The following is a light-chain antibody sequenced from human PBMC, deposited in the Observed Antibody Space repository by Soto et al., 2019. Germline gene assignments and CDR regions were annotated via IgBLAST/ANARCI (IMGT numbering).Light chain of an antibody. CDR3: LQDYNYPPT. J-gene: IGKJ5*01. CDR2: AAS. V-gene: IGKV1-6*02. CDR1: QAIRND. Sequence: AIQMTQSPSSQSASVGDRVTITCRASQAIRNDLGWYQQKPGKAPKLLIYAASSLQSGVPSRFSGSGSGTDFTLTISSQQAEDFATYYCLQDYNYPPTFGQGTRLEIK.